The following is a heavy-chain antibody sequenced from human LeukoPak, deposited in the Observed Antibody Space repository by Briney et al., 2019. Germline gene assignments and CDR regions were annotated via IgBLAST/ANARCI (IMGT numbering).Heavy chain of an antibody. CDR2: ISSGSEK. CDR3: ARDLELSAVYYFDS. Sequence: GRSLRLSCEASGFTFSIFPMHWGREAPGKGVEWGALISSGSEKYYADSVKGRFTISRDNSKNMLYLQMNSLRADDPAVYYCARDLELSAVYYFDSWGQGNLVLVSS. J-gene: IGHJ4*02. D-gene: IGHD3-3*01. CDR1: GFTFSIFP. V-gene: IGHV3-30*04.